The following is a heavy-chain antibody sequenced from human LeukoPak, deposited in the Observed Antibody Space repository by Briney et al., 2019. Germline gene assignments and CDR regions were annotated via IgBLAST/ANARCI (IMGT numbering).Heavy chain of an antibody. J-gene: IGHJ4*02. CDR1: GFTFSSYS. CDR2: ISSSSSYI. D-gene: IGHD1-20*01. CDR3: ARVYRGGRITGNFDY. Sequence: GGSLRLSCAASGFTFSSYSMNWVRQAPGKGLEWVSSISSSSSYIYYADSVKGRFTISRDNAKNSLYLQMNSLRAEDTAVYYCARVYRGGRITGNFDYWGQGTLVTVSS. V-gene: IGHV3-21*01.